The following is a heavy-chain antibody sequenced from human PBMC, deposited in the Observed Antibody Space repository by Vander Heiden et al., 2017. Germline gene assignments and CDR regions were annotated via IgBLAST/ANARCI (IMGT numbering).Heavy chain of an antibody. V-gene: IGHV1-24*01. CDR2: FDPEDGET. CDR1: GYPLTELS. CDR3: ATAKRGWFDP. Sequence: VRLVQSRAEQQKPGPSVNVCCQVSGYPLTELSMHWGRQAPGKGLEWMGGFDPEDGETSYAQKFQGRVTMTEDTSTDTAYMELSSLRSEDTAVYYCATAKRGWFDPWGQGTLVTVSS. J-gene: IGHJ5*01.